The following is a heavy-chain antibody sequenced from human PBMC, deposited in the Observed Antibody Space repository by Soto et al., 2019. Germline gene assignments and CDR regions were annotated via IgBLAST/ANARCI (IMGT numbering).Heavy chain of an antibody. Sequence: EVQLLESGGGLVQPGGSLRLSCAASGFTFSSYAMSWVRQAPGKGLEWVSAISGSGGSTYYADSVKGRFTISRDNSKKTRYLQMKSRRGEGTAVYYCAKDRERISMIVVVLGFQHWGPGTLVTVSS. D-gene: IGHD3-22*01. CDR3: AKDRERISMIVVVLGFQH. V-gene: IGHV3-23*01. J-gene: IGHJ1*01. CDR1: GFTFSSYA. CDR2: ISGSGGST.